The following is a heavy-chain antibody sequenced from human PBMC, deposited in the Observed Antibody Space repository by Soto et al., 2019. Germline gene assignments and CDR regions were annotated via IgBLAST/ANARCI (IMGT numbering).Heavy chain of an antibody. Sequence: QVQLVQSGAEVKKPGASVKVSCKASGDIFTSYGFSWVRQAPGQGLEWVGWVSAYNGETGYAQKFQGRVTMTTDTSTSTVYMDLTSLRVDDTAMYYCARVGDYELNNWLAPWGQGTPVTVSS. D-gene: IGHD4-17*01. J-gene: IGHJ5*02. CDR2: VSAYNGET. V-gene: IGHV1-18*01. CDR3: ARVGDYELNNWLAP. CDR1: GDIFTSYG.